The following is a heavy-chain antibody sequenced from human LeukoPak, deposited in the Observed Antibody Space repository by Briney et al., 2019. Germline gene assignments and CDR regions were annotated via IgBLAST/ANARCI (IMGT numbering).Heavy chain of an antibody. CDR2: INNDEKEK. V-gene: IGHV3-7*01. J-gene: IGHJ4*02. CDR3: ARSGTAGSVDY. D-gene: IGHD1-7*01. CDR1: GFTFRNFW. Sequence: GGSLRLSCAASGFTFRNFWMSWVRQTPGKVLEWVANINNDEKEKYYVDSVKGRFTISRDNAKNSLYLQMNSLTVEDTSIFYCARSGTAGSVDYWGQGTLVTVSS.